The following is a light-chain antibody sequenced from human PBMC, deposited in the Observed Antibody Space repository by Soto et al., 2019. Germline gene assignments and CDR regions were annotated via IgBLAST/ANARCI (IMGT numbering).Light chain of an antibody. V-gene: IGKV1-5*03. Sequence: DIQMTQSPSTLSASVGDRVTITCRASQTISTWLAWYQQKPGRAPKLLIYKASSLESGVPSRFSGSGYGTELTLTISSLQPDDFATYYCQQYNSYSEAFGQGTKVDIK. J-gene: IGKJ1*01. CDR1: QTISTW. CDR2: KAS. CDR3: QQYNSYSEA.